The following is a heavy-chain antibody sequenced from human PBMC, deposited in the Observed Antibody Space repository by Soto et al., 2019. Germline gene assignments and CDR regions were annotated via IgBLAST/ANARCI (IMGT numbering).Heavy chain of an antibody. D-gene: IGHD2-15*01. Sequence: SETLSLTCAVYGGSFSGYYWSWIRQPQGKGLEWIGEINHSGSTNYNPSLKSRVTISVDTSKNQFSLKLSSVTAADTAVYYCARGRPFVVVVAATRGRWFDPWVQVTLVTVSS. CDR1: GGSFSGYY. CDR3: ARGRPFVVVVAATRGRWFDP. V-gene: IGHV4-34*01. CDR2: INHSGST. J-gene: IGHJ5*02.